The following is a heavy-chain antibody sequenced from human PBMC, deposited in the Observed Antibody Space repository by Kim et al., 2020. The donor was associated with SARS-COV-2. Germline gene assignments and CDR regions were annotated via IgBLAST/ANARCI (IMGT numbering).Heavy chain of an antibody. D-gene: IGHD5-12*01. CDR2: ISSNGGST. CDR3: VKDLGDIVATIRVYFDY. V-gene: IGHV3-64D*06. J-gene: IGHJ4*02. Sequence: GGSLRLSCSASGFTFSSYAMHWVRQAPGKGLEYVSAISSNGGSTYYADSVKGRFTISRDNSKNTLYLQMSSLRAEDTAVYYCVKDLGDIVATIRVYFDYWGQGTLVTVSS. CDR1: GFTFSSYA.